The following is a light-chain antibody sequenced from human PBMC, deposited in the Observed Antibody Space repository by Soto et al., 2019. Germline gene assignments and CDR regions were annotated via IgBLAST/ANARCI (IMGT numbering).Light chain of an antibody. CDR1: QSVSSN. J-gene: IGKJ2*01. Sequence: EIVMTQSPVTLFVSRVERATLSCRASQSVSSNLAWYQQKPGQAPRLLIYGASTRATGIPARFSGSGSGTEFTLTISSLQSEDFALYYCQQYNNWPQTFGQGTKLEIK. V-gene: IGKV3-15*01. CDR2: GAS. CDR3: QQYNNWPQT.